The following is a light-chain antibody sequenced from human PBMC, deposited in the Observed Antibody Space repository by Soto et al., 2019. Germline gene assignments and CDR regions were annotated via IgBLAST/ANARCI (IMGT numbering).Light chain of an antibody. CDR1: QSVGSN. Sequence: EIVMTQSPATLSVSPGERATLSCRASQSVGSNLAWYQQKPGQAPRHLIYGASTRATGIPARLSGSGSGTEFTLTISSLQSEDFEIYFCQQYNNWPPDRTFGQGTKVEIK. V-gene: IGKV3-15*01. CDR2: GAS. CDR3: QQYNNWPPDRT. J-gene: IGKJ1*01.